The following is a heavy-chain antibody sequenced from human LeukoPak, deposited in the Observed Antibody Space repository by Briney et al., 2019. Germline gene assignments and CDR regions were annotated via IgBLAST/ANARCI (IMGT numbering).Heavy chain of an antibody. CDR3: ARAFTPGIRKALWIGDSL. D-gene: IGHD3-10*01. J-gene: IGHJ4*02. CDR1: GFTFSSYP. V-gene: IGHV3-30*04. Sequence: GTSLSLSCAASGFTFSSYPMHWVREAPGKGLEWLAVVSAHGLDKFYASSVRGRFTISKDTSKNTLSLQMNSLRSDDSGVYFCARAFTPGIRKALWIGDSLWDQGTLVTVSS. CDR2: VSAHGLDK.